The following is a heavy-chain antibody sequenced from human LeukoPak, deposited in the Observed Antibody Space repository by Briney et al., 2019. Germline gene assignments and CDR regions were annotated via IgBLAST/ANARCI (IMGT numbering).Heavy chain of an antibody. D-gene: IGHD1-1*01. J-gene: IGHJ4*02. V-gene: IGHV3-74*01. CDR1: GFTFNDYW. CDR3: ARMATAFDY. CDR2: INSDGSIT. Sequence: GGSLRLSCAASGFTFNDYWMHWVRQAPGKGLVWVSRINSDGSITSYADSVKGRFTISRDNAKNMLYLQMNSLRVEDTAVYYCARMATAFDYWGQGTLVTVSS.